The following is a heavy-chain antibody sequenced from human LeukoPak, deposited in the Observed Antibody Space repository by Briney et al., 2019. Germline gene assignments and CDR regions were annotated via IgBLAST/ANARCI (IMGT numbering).Heavy chain of an antibody. D-gene: IGHD1/OR15-1a*01. V-gene: IGHV5-51*01. CDR1: GYLFTSNW. J-gene: IGHJ6*02. Sequence: GESLKISCKGSGYLFTSNWISWVRQKPGKGLEWMGIINPADFDTKYSPSFQGQVTISADKSISTAYLQWSSLKASDSAMYYCTRRAGTTGWSYYGMDVWGQGTTVTVSS. CDR2: INPADFDT. CDR3: TRRAGTTGWSYYGMDV.